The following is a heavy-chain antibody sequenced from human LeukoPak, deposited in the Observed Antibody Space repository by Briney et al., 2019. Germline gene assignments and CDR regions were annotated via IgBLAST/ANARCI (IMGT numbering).Heavy chain of an antibody. CDR1: GFTVSSNY. CDR3: AKAWLEQGGMFDY. Sequence: PGGSLRLSCTASGFTVSSNYMSWVRQAPGKGLEWVSIMYSGGSTYYADAVKGRFTISRDNPKNTLYLQMNSLRAEDTAVYYCAKAWLEQGGMFDYWGQGTPVTVSS. CDR2: MYSGGST. V-gene: IGHV3-53*01. J-gene: IGHJ4*02. D-gene: IGHD1/OR15-1a*01.